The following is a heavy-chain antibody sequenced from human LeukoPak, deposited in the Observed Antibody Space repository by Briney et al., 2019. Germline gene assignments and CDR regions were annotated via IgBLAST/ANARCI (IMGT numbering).Heavy chain of an antibody. CDR2: INSDGSST. CDR3: ARDGPLNDIVVVPAAVYSSSYYYYYMDV. D-gene: IGHD2-2*01. CDR1: GLTFSSYW. J-gene: IGHJ6*03. V-gene: IGHV3-74*01. Sequence: GGSLRLSCAASGLTFSSYWMHWVRQAPGKGLVWVSRINSDGSSTSYADSVKGRFTISRDNAKNTLYLQMNSLRAEDTAVYYCARDGPLNDIVVVPAAVYSSSYYYYYMDVWGKGTTVTVSS.